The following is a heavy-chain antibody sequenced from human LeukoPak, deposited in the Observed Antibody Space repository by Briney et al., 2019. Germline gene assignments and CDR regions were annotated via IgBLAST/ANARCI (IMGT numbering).Heavy chain of an antibody. J-gene: IGHJ5*02. CDR3: ATGWYSGSYVGWFDP. V-gene: IGHV1-24*01. CDR1: GYTLTELS. CDR2: FDPEDGET. Sequence: VASVKVSCKVSGYTLTELSMHWVRQAPGKGLEWMGGFDPEDGETIYAQKFQGRVTMTEDTSTDTAYMELSGLRSEDTAVYYCATGWYSGSYVGWFDPWGQGTLVTVSS. D-gene: IGHD1-26*01.